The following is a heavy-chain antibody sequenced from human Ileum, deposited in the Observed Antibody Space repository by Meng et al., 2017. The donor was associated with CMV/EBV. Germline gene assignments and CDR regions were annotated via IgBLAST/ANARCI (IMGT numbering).Heavy chain of an antibody. V-gene: IGHV3-66*01. Sequence: EGQLVESGGGLVQPGGSLRLSCAASGLTVSNSYMSWVRQTPGKGLEWVSIMYSGGYTYYADSVEGRFTISRDNSKNTLYLQMDSLRAEDTAVYYCASPGSGAVYYFDFWGQGTLVTVSS. J-gene: IGHJ4*02. CDR3: ASPGSGAVYYFDF. CDR2: MYSGGYT. CDR1: GLTVSNSY. D-gene: IGHD3-10*01.